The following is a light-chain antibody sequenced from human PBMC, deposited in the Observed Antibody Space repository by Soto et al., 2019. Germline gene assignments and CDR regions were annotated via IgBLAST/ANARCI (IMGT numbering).Light chain of an antibody. CDR1: QGISNY. Sequence: DIQMTQSPSSLSASVGDRVTITCRASQGISNYLAWYQQKPGKVPKLLIYAASTLQSGVPSRFSGSGSGTDFTLSLSSLQPEYVATYYRQKYNSAPRTLGQGTKVEIK. J-gene: IGKJ1*01. CDR2: AAS. V-gene: IGKV1-27*01. CDR3: QKYNSAPRT.